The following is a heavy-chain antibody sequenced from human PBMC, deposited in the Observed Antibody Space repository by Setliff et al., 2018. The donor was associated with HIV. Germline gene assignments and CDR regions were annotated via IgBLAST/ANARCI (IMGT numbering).Heavy chain of an antibody. CDR1: GGPFSHYA. CDR2: IIPVFDTT. CDR3: ATWVRGTWTPLHIVDYFYLDV. V-gene: IGHV1-69*13. Sequence: GASVKVSCKASGGPFSHYAISWVRQAPGQGLEWVGGIIPVFDTTIYAQKFQGRVTSTADESTSTSHMEINSLRSGDTAVYYCATWVRGTWTPLHIVDYFYLDVWGKGTTVTVSS. D-gene: IGHD1-1*01. J-gene: IGHJ6*03.